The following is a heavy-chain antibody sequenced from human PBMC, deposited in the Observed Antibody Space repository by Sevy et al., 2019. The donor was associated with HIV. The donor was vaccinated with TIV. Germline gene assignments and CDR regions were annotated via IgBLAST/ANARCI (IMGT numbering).Heavy chain of an antibody. J-gene: IGHJ5*02. V-gene: IGHV4-39*01. D-gene: IGHD3-16*01. CDR3: ARSPIAASGAKFDT. Sequence: SETLSLTCTVSGDSIRRSDDYWGWIRQPPEKGLEWIGSVYSSGSSYSNPSFKSRVTMSIDTSMNLFSLKLPSVTAADTALYYCARSPIAASGAKFDTWGPGTLVTVSS. CDR1: GDSIRRSDDY. CDR2: VYSSGSS.